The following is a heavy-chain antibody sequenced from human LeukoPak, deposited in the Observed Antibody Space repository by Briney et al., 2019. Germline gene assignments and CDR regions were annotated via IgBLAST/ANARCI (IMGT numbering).Heavy chain of an antibody. CDR1: GGSFSGYY. CDR3: ARDTYHYDSSGYTRRFDP. D-gene: IGHD3-22*01. Sequence: SETLSLTCAVYGGSFSGYYWCWIRQPPGKGLEWIGEINHSGSTNYNPSLKSRVTISVDTSKNQFSLKLSSLTAADTAVYYCARDTYHYDSSGYTRRFDPWGQGTLVTVSS. J-gene: IGHJ5*02. CDR2: INHSGST. V-gene: IGHV4-34*01.